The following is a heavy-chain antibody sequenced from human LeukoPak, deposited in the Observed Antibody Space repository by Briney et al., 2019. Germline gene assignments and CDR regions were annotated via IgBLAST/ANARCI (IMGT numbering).Heavy chain of an antibody. CDR2: INHSGST. CDR3: ARSIVVVPAAIYWFDP. Sequence: KPSETLSLTCAVYGGSFSGYYWSWIRQPPGKGLEWIGEINHSGSTNYTPSLKSRVTISVDTSKNQFSLKLSSMTAADTAVYYCARSIVVVPAAIYWFDPWGQGTLVTVSS. V-gene: IGHV4-34*01. D-gene: IGHD2-2*02. CDR1: GGSFSGYY. J-gene: IGHJ5*02.